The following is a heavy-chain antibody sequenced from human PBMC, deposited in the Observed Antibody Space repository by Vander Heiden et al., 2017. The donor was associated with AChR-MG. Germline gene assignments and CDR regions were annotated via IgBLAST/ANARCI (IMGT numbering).Heavy chain of an antibody. V-gene: IGHV1-2*02. CDR3: ARGPAGPHSSSWYVDY. D-gene: IGHD6-13*01. CDR2: INPNSGGT. J-gene: IGHJ4*02. CDR1: GYTFTGCV. Sequence: QVQLVQAGAGVKKPGATVKVPCKASGYTFTGCVKHWVRQAPGQGLEWMGWINPNSGGTNYAQKFQGRVTMTRDTSISTAYMELSRLRSDDTAVYYCARGPAGPHSSSWYVDYWGQGTLVTVS.